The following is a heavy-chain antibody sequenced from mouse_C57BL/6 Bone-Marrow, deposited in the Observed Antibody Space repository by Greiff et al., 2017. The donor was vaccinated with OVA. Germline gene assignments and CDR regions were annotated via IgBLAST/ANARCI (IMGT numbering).Heavy chain of an antibody. CDR2: IYPGNSDT. Sequence: VQLKQSGTVLARPGASVKMSCKTSGYTFTSYWMHWVQQRPGPGLEWIGAIYPGNSDTSYNQKFKGKAKLTAVTSASTAYMELSSLTNEDSAVYYCTSVCDGYYVWYFDVWGTGTTVTVSS. D-gene: IGHD2-3*01. CDR3: TSVCDGYYVWYFDV. V-gene: IGHV1-5*01. CDR1: GYTFTSYW. J-gene: IGHJ1*03.